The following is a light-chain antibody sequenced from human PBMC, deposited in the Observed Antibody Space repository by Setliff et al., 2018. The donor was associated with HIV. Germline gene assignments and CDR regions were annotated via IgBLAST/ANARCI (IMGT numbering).Light chain of an antibody. CDR1: SSDVGGYNY. CDR3: SSYTTGSTLVV. V-gene: IGLV2-14*01. Sequence: QSVLTQPASVSGSPGQSITISCIGSSSDVGGYNYVSWSQHHPGKAPKLLIYEVSNRPSGVSNRFSGSKSGNTASLTISGLQAEDEADYYCSSYTTGSTLVVFGTGTKGTVL. J-gene: IGLJ1*01. CDR2: EVS.